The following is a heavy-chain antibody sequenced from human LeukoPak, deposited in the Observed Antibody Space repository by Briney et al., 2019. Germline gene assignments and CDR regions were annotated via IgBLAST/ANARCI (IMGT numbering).Heavy chain of an antibody. CDR1: LGSFSGYY. CDR2: INHSGST. CDR3: ASNGGGSFDY. V-gene: IGHV4-34*01. D-gene: IGHD3-16*01. Sequence: SETLSLTCAVYLGSFSGYYWSWIRQPPGKGLEWIGEINHSGSTNYNPSLKSRVTTSVDTSKNQFSLKLSSVTAADTAVYYCASNGGGSFDYWGQGTLVTVSS. J-gene: IGHJ4*02.